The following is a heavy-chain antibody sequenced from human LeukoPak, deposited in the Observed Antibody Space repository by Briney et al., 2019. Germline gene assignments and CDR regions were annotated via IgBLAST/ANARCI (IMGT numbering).Heavy chain of an antibody. CDR3: ARDGLLGYCSSTSCYGYYYYYYYMDV. Sequence: ASVKVSCKASGYTFTTYAISWVRQAPGQGLEWMGWINPYNGNINYAQNLQGRVTMATDTSTSTAYMELRSLRSDDTAVYYCARDGLLGYCSSTSCYGYYYYYYYMDVWGKGTTVTVSS. CDR1: GYTFTTYA. D-gene: IGHD2-2*01. J-gene: IGHJ6*03. V-gene: IGHV1-18*01. CDR2: INPYNGNI.